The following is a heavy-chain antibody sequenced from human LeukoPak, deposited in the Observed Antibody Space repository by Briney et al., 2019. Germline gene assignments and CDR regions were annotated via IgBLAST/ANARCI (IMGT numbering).Heavy chain of an antibody. CDR2: IKPEGSEK. J-gene: IGHJ6*02. V-gene: IGHV3-7*01. D-gene: IGHD6-25*01. CDR1: GFTFNNFW. CDR3: TRNRGLDV. Sequence: PGGSLRLSCAASGFTFNNFWMSWVRQAPGKGLEWVANIKPEGSEKYYVDSVKGRFTISRDNAKNSLYLQMNSLRAEDTAVYYCTRNRGLDVWGQGTTVTVSS.